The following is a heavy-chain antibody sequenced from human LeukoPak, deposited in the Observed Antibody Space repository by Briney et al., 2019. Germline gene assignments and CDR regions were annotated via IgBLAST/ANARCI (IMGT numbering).Heavy chain of an antibody. V-gene: IGHV4-34*01. J-gene: IGHJ2*01. Sequence: SETLSLTCAVYGGSFSGYYWSWIRQPPGKGLEWIGEINHSGSTNYNPSLKSRVTISVDTSKNQFSLKLSSVTAADTAVYYCAREVEYDPGLGFLEWLWYFDLWGRGTLVTVSS. CDR3: AREVEYDPGLGFLEWLWYFDL. D-gene: IGHD3-3*01. CDR2: INHSGST. CDR1: GGSFSGYY.